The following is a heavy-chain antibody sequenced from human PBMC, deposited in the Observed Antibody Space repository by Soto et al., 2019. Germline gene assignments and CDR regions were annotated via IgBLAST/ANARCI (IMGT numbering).Heavy chain of an antibody. CDR3: ARLNPIAVAGSFDY. J-gene: IGHJ4*02. D-gene: IGHD6-19*01. Sequence: QLQLQESGPGLVKPSETLSLTCTVSGGSISSSSYYWGWIRQPPGKGLEWIGSIYYSGSTYYNPSLKRRVTISVDTSKNQFSLKLSSVTAADTAVYYCARLNPIAVAGSFDYWGQGTLVTVSS. V-gene: IGHV4-39*01. CDR2: IYYSGST. CDR1: GGSISSSSYY.